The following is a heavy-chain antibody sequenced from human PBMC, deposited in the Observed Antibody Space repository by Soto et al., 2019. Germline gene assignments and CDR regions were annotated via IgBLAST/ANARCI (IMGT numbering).Heavy chain of an antibody. V-gene: IGHV4-34*01. J-gene: IGHJ4*02. CDR2: INHRGST. CDR3: ARQLWFGELLYFDY. Sequence: TSETLSLTCVVSGGSLSDYFWSWIRQPPGMALEWIGEINHRGSTNYNPSLKSRVTISVDTSKNQFSLKLSSVTAADTAVYYCARQLWFGELLYFDYWGQGTLVTVSS. D-gene: IGHD3-10*01. CDR1: GGSLSDYF.